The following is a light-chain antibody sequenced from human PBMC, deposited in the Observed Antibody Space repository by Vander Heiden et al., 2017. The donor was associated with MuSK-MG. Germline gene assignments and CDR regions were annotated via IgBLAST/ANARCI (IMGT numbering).Light chain of an antibody. V-gene: IGLV1-40*01. CDR3: QSYDTSVSGFVV. J-gene: IGLJ2*01. CDR1: SSNIGAGYD. CDR2: NND. Sequence: QSVLTQPPSVSGAPGQTVTISCTGSSSNIGAGYDVHWYQKFPGTAPKLLIFNNDNRPSGVPGRFSGSKSGTSASLAITGLQAEDEADYYCQSYDTSVSGFVVFRGGTRLAVL.